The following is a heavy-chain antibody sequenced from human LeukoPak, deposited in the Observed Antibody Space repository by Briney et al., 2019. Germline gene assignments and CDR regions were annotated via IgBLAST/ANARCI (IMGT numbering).Heavy chain of an antibody. J-gene: IGHJ6*03. CDR1: GGSLSSSSYY. V-gene: IGHV4-39*01. D-gene: IGHD2-8*02. CDR3: ARLGHCTGGSCYQYYYMDV. CDR2: IYDSGSI. Sequence: SETLSLTCTVSGGSLSSSSYYWGWIRQPPGKGLEWIGSIYDSGSIYYNPSLKSRLTISEDTSKNQFSLKMNSVTAADTAVYYCARLGHCTGGSCYQYYYMDVWGKGTMVTISS.